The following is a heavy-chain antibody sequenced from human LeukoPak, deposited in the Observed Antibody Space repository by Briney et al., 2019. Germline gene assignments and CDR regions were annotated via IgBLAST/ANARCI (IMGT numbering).Heavy chain of an antibody. J-gene: IGHJ6*04. Sequence: PGGSLRLPCAASGFTFSSYAMSWVRQAPGKGLEWVSAISGSGGSTYYADSVKGRFTISRDNSKNTLYLQMNSLRAEDTAVYYCAKGGLGQTYYYGMDVWGKGTTVTVPS. V-gene: IGHV3-23*01. CDR1: GFTFSSYA. D-gene: IGHD3-22*01. CDR2: ISGSGGST. CDR3: AKGGLGQTYYYGMDV.